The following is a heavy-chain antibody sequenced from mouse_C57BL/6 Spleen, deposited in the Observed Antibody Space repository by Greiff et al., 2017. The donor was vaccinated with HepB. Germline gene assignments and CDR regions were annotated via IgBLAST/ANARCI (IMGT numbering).Heavy chain of an antibody. CDR1: GFSLTSYG. J-gene: IGHJ3*01. D-gene: IGHD2-2*01. V-gene: IGHV2-2*01. CDR3: ARNRDGYDVSFAY. CDR2: IWSGGST. Sequence: QVQLKESGPGLVQPSQSLSITCTVSGFSLTSYGVHWVRQSPGKGLEWLGVIWSGGSTDYNAAFISRLSISKDNSKSQVFFKMNSLQADDTAIYYCARNRDGYDVSFAYWGQGTLVTVSA.